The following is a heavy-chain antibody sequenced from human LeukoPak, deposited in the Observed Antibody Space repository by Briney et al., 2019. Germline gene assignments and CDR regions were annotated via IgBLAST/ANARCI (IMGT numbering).Heavy chain of an antibody. CDR2: IYYSGST. CDR3: ARYVRNSGTYFLDY. V-gene: IGHV4-59*01. D-gene: IGHD1-26*01. CDR1: YGSISSGY. J-gene: IGHJ4*02. Sequence: SETLSLTCTISYGSISSGYWSWIRQPPGNGLEWSGYIYYSGSTNYNPSLQSRVTMSVDTSKNQFSLKLSSVTAADTAVYYCARYVRNSGTYFLDYWGQGTLVTVSS.